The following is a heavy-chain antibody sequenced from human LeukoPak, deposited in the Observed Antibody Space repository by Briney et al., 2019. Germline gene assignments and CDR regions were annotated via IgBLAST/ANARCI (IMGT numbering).Heavy chain of an antibody. CDR1: GYTLTELS. J-gene: IGHJ4*02. Sequence: ASVKVSCKVSGYTLTELSMHWVRRAPGKGLEWMGGFDPEDGETIYAQKFQGRVTMTEDTSTDTAYMELSSLRSEDTAVYYCAPNYYDSSGYYSDYWGQGTLVTVSS. CDR2: FDPEDGET. D-gene: IGHD3-22*01. CDR3: APNYYDSSGYYSDY. V-gene: IGHV1-24*01.